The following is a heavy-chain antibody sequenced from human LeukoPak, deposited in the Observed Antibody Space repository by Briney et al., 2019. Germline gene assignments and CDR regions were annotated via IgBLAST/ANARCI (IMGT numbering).Heavy chain of an antibody. Sequence: SETLSLTCSVSGGSISSTYYWGWIRQPPGKGLGWIGSFYYSGTTYYNPSLKSRVTISVDTSKNQFSLKLSSVTAADTAVYSCARLRVRGYGYGPWEGPTWLDYWGQGILVTVSS. V-gene: IGHV4-39*07. CDR1: GGSISSTYY. J-gene: IGHJ4*02. D-gene: IGHD5-18*01. CDR3: ARLRVRGYGYGPWEGPTWLDY. CDR2: FYYSGTT.